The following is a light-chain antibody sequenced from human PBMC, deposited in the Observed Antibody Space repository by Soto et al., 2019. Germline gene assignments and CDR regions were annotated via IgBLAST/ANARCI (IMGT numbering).Light chain of an antibody. CDR1: QSVSSSY. J-gene: IGKJ4*01. CDR2: DAS. Sequence: EIVLTQSPATLSLSPGERATLSCGASQSVSSSYLAWYQQIPGLAPRLLIYDASSRATGIPDRFSGSGSGTDFTLTISRLEPEDFVVYYCQQYGTSPLTFGGGTKVEIK. CDR3: QQYGTSPLT. V-gene: IGKV3D-20*01.